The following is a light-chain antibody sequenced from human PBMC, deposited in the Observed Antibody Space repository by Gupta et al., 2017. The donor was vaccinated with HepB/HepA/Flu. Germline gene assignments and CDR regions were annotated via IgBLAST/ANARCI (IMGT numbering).Light chain of an antibody. Sequence: QSALTQPASVARSPGQSPTISRTRTSSDVGGYNYVSWYQPHPGKAPKLMIYDVSNRPSGVSNRFSGSKSGNTASLTISGLQAEDEADYYCCSYAGSSSVVFGGGTKLTVL. CDR3: CSYAGSSSVV. CDR2: DVS. V-gene: IGLV2-14*03. J-gene: IGLJ2*01. CDR1: SSDVGGYNY.